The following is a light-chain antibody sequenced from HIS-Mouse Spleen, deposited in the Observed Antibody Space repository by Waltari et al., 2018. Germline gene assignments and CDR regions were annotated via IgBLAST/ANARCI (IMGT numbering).Light chain of an antibody. Sequence: QSVLTQPPSASGTPGQRVTISCSGSSSNIGSNTVNWYQQLPGTAPKLLIYSNNQRPPGVPDRFSGSKSGTSASLAISGVQSEDEADYYCAAWDDSLNGYVFGTGTKVTVL. CDR3: AAWDDSLNGYV. CDR1: SSNIGSNT. J-gene: IGLJ1*01. V-gene: IGLV1-44*01. CDR2: SNN.